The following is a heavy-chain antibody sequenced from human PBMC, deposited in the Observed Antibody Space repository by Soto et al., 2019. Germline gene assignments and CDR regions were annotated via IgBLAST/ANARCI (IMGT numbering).Heavy chain of an antibody. CDR1: GFSFSNYG. J-gene: IGHJ3*01. V-gene: IGHV3-30*18. Sequence: QVHLVESGGGVVQPGRSLRLSCEGSGFSFSNYGIHWVRQAPGKGLEWVAVISHDGNSHHLADSVRGRFTISRDNSKKTVFLHMTSLRREDSAVYHCVKAQERSAQYFAVVITAFDFWGQGTMVTVSS. CDR3: VKAQERSAQYFAVVITAFDF. CDR2: ISHDGNSH. D-gene: IGHD3-22*01.